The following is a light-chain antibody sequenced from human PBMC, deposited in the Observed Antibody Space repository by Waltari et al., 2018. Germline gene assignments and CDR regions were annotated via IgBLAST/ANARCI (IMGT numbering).Light chain of an antibody. J-gene: IGLJ3*02. CDR2: VNSDGSH. Sequence: QLVLTQSPSASASLGASVRLTCTQSSGHSSYAIAWHQQQPEKGPRYLMRVNSDGSHSRGDEIPDRFSGSSSGAERYLTISSLRSEDEADYYCQTGGHGTWVFGGGTKLTVL. CDR1: SGHSSYA. CDR3: QTGGHGTWV. V-gene: IGLV4-69*01.